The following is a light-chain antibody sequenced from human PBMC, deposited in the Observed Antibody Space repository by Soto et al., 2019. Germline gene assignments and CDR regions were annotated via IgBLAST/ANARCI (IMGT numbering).Light chain of an antibody. CDR3: QQSYSTPMYT. Sequence: DIQMTQSPSSLSASVGDRVTITCRASQSISSYLNWYQQKPGKAPKLLIYAASSLQSGVPSRLSGSGSGTDFTLTISSLQPEDFETYYCQQSYSTPMYTFGQGTKLEIK. J-gene: IGKJ2*01. CDR1: QSISSY. CDR2: AAS. V-gene: IGKV1-39*01.